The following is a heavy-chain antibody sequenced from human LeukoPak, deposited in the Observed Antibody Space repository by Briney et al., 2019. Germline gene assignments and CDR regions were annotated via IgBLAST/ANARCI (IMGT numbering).Heavy chain of an antibody. CDR3: ARDRRGAYYYDSSGSIDY. CDR1: GFTISSFW. D-gene: IGHD3-22*01. CDR2: ISSSGSTI. Sequence: GGSLRLSCAVSGFTISSFWMSWVRQAPGKGLEWVSYISSSGSTIYYADSVKGRFTISRDNAKNSLYPQMNSLRAEDTAVYYCARDRRGAYYYDSSGSIDYWGQGTLVTVSS. J-gene: IGHJ4*02. V-gene: IGHV3-48*04.